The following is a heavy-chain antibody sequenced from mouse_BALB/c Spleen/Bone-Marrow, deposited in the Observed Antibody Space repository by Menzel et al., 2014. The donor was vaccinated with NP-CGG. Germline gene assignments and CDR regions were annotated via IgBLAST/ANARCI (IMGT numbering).Heavy chain of an antibody. Sequence: VMLVESDAELVKPGASVKISCKASGYTFTDHAIHWVKQKPEQGLEWIGYISPGDGVIKYNEKFKGKAILTVDKSSSTAYMQLNSLTSEDSAVYFCKRSLGRFAYWGQGTLVTVSA. J-gene: IGHJ3*01. D-gene: IGHD4-1*01. CDR1: GYTFTDHA. CDR3: KRSLGRFAY. CDR2: ISPGDGVI. V-gene: IGHV1S53*02.